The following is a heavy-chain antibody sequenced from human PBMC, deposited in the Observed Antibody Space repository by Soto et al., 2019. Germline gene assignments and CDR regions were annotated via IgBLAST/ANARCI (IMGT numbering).Heavy chain of an antibody. CDR1: GYTFTNYG. V-gene: IGHV1-18*01. J-gene: IGHJ4*02. D-gene: IGHD6-13*01. Sequence: GASVKVSCKASGYTFTNYGVSWVRQAPGQGLEWMGWISGYDGVTKYAQKLQGRVTLTADTSTSTAYMELGSLRSDDTAMYYCARGSPRQQLVRFFDYWGQGTLVTVSS. CDR3: ARGSPRQQLVRFFDY. CDR2: ISGYDGVT.